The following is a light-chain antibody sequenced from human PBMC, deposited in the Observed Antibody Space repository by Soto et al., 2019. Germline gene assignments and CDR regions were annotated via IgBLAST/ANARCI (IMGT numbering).Light chain of an antibody. CDR2: WAS. CDR3: QQYYSAPWT. V-gene: IGKV4-1*01. CDR1: QSVLYSANNKNY. Sequence: DIVMTQSPESLAVSLGERATINCKSSQSVLYSANNKNYLAWYQQKPGQPPNLLIYWASTRESGVPDRFSGSGSGTDFTLTISSLQAEDVAVYYCQQYYSAPWTFGQGTKVEIK. J-gene: IGKJ1*01.